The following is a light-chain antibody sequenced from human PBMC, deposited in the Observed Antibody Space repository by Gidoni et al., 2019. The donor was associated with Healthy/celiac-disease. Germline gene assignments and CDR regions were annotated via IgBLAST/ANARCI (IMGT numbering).Light chain of an antibody. CDR1: QSISSY. V-gene: IGKV1-39*01. J-gene: IGKJ1*01. CDR3: QQSYSTPPF. CDR2: AAS. Sequence: IQMTHSPSSLSASVGDRVTITCRASQSISSYLNWYQQKPGKAPKLLIYAASSLQSGVPSRFSGSGSGTDFTLTISSLQPEDFATYYCQQSYSTPPFFGQGTKVEIK.